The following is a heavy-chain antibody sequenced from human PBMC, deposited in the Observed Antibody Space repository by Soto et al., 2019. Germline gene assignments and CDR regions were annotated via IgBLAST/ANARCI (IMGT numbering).Heavy chain of an antibody. J-gene: IGHJ4*02. Sequence: QVQLVESGGGVVQPGRSLRLSCAASGFTFSSYGMHWVRQAPGTGLEWVAVISYDGSNKYYAGSVKGRFTISRDNSKNTLYLQMNSLRAEDTAVYSCAKDRFGYDYGDYFDYWGQGTLVTVSS. CDR2: ISYDGSNK. V-gene: IGHV3-30*18. CDR1: GFTFSSYG. CDR3: AKDRFGYDYGDYFDY. D-gene: IGHD4-17*01.